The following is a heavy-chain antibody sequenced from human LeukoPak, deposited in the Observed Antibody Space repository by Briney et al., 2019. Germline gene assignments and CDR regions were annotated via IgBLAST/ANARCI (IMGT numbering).Heavy chain of an antibody. V-gene: IGHV3-30*02. D-gene: IGHD1-26*01. CDR1: AFTFSTYG. CDR3: AKSSGGNWGHFDY. CDR2: TRYDGSQN. J-gene: IGHJ4*02. Sequence: GGSLRLSCAASAFTFSTYGMHWVRQAPGKGLEWVSFTRYDGSQNYYADSVKGRFIISRDNSKNTLYLQMNSLKAEDTAVYYCAKSSGGNWGHFDYWGQGTLVTVSS.